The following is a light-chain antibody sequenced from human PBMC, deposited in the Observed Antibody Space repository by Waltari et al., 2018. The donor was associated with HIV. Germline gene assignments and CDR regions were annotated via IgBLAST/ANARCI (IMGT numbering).Light chain of an antibody. J-gene: IGLJ1*01. CDR1: SSDVGGYNY. CDR2: DVR. Sequence: QSALPQPASVSGSPGQSITISCTGTSSDVGGYNYVSWSQQPPGKAPKLMIYDVRNRPSGVSNRFAGSKSGNTASLTISGLQAEDEADYYCSSYTSSNTLPYVFGTGTKVTVL. V-gene: IGLV2-14*03. CDR3: SSYTSSNTLPYV.